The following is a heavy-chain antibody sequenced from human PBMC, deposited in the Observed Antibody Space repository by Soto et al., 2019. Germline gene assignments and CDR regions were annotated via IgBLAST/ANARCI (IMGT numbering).Heavy chain of an antibody. V-gene: IGHV5-10-1*01. D-gene: IGHD2-15*01. CDR3: ARFLVVAAPYYYGMDV. Sequence: GESLKISCKGSGYSFTSYWISWVRQMPGKGLGWMGRIDPSDSYTNYSPSFQGHVTISADKSISTAYLQWSSLKASDTAMYYCARFLVVAAPYYYGMDVWGQGTTVTVS. CDR1: GYSFTSYW. J-gene: IGHJ6*02. CDR2: IDPSDSYT.